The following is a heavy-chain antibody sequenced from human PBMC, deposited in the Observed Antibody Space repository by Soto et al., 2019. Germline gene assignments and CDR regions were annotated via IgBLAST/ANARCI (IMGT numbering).Heavy chain of an antibody. J-gene: IGHJ4*02. CDR3: AKTREGHDFWSGQITHGYFDY. CDR1: GFLFNSHA. CDR2: ISGRGSST. Sequence: GGSLRLSCAASGFLFNSHAMSWVRQAPGKGLEWVAAISGRGSSTYYLDSVKGRFIVSRDNSKNKLYLQMNGLRAEDTAVYYCAKTREGHDFWSGQITHGYFDYGGQGIQVTV. V-gene: IGHV3-23*01. D-gene: IGHD3-3*01.